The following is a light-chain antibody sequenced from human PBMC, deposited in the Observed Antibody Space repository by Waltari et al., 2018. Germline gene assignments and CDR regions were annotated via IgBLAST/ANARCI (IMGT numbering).Light chain of an antibody. CDR3: MQRTHWALT. CDR1: ESLVYSDGNTY. J-gene: IGKJ4*01. Sequence: DVVMTQSPLSLPVTLGQPASLSCRSSESLVYSDGNTYLNWLQQSPGQSPMRRIYNVSNRDAGVRDRVSGSGSGTDVTLKISRVKAADVGMYYCMQRTHWALTFGGGTKVEIK. V-gene: IGKV2-30*01. CDR2: NVS.